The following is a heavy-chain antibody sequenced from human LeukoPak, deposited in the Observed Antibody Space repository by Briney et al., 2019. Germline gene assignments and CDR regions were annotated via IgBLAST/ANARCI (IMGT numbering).Heavy chain of an antibody. D-gene: IGHD5-24*01. CDR3: AKDQTGDGYNSI. CDR2: VHGHN. Sequence: GSLRLSCAASGFIFRNYAMSWVRQAPGKGLEWVSTVHGHNYYADSVKGRFTTSRDDSRSTLYLQMDNLRVEDTAVYYCAKDQTGDGYNSIWGQGTLVTVSS. V-gene: IGHV3-23*01. J-gene: IGHJ4*02. CDR1: GFIFRNYA.